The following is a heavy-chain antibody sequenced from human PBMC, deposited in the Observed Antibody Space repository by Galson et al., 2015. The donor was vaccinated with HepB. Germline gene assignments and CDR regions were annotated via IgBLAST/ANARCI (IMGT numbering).Heavy chain of an antibody. CDR3: ARRTGTVLDY. V-gene: IGHV3-11*03. CDR1: GFTFGDYA. Sequence: SLRLSCAASGFTFGDYAMSWFRQAPGKGLEWVSYISSSSSYTNYADSVKGRFTISRDNAKNSLYLQMNSLRAEDTAVYYCARRTGTVLDYWGQGTLVTVSS. D-gene: IGHD6-13*01. J-gene: IGHJ4*02. CDR2: ISSSSSYT.